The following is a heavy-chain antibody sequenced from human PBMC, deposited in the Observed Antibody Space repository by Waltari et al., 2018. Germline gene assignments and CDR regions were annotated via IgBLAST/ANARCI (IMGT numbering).Heavy chain of an antibody. CDR1: GFTFKSYT. CDR2: ISGSSTYK. J-gene: IGHJ4*02. D-gene: IGHD3-10*01. CDR3: ARDGLGDFGSGSYYQFF. V-gene: IGHV3-21*01. Sequence: EVQLVESGGGLVKPGGSLRLSCAASGFTFKSYTMNWVRQAPGKGLEWAPTISGSSTYKYHADSVKGRFTSSRDNANNPRFLQMDSLRAEDTAVYYCARDGLGDFGSGSYYQFFWGQGILVTVSS.